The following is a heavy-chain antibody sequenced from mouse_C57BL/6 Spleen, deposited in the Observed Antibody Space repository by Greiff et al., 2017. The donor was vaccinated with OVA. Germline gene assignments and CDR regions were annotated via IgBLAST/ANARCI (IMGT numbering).Heavy chain of an antibody. V-gene: IGHV1-53*01. D-gene: IGHD2-10*02. CDR2: INPSNGGT. J-gene: IGHJ3*01. Sequence: QVQLQQPGTELVKPGASVKLSCKASGYTFTSYWMHWVKQRPGQGLEWIGNINPSNGGTNYNEKFKSKATLTVDKSSSTAYMQLSCLTSEDSAVYDCAREGYGKPAWFAYWGQGTLVTVSA. CDR3: AREGYGKPAWFAY. CDR1: GYTFTSYW.